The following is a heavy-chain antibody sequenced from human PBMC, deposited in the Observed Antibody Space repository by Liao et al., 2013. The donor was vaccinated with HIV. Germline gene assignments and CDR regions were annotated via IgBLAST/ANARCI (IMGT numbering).Heavy chain of an antibody. CDR3: ARSMLLRPNWFDP. Sequence: QLQLQESGPGLVKPSETLSLTCTVSGGSISGYHWSWIRQPAGKGLEWIGRIYTTGNTDYNPSLKSRVTMSVDTSTNQFSLNLSSVTAADTAVYYCARSMLLRPNWFDPWGQGTLVTVSS. D-gene: IGHD2-15*01. V-gene: IGHV4-4*07. CDR2: IYTTGNT. J-gene: IGHJ5*02. CDR1: GGSISGYH.